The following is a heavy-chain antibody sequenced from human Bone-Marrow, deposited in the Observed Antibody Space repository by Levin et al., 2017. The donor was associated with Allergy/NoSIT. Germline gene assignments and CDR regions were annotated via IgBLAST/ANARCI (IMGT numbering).Heavy chain of an antibody. J-gene: IGHJ4*02. D-gene: IGHD3-22*01. Sequence: GGSLRLSCAASGFTFSSYAMSWVRQAPGKGLEWVSAISGSGGSTYYADSVKGRFTISRDNSKNTLYLQMNSLRAEDTAVYYCASGWEYYYDSSGYFSATGEFDYWGQGTLVTVSS. CDR3: ASGWEYYYDSSGYFSATGEFDY. CDR1: GFTFSSYA. V-gene: IGHV3-23*01. CDR2: ISGSGGST.